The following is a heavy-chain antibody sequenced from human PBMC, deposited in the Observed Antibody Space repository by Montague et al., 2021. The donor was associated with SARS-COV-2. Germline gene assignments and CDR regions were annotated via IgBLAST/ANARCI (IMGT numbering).Heavy chain of an antibody. J-gene: IGHJ3*02. D-gene: IGHD3-10*01. Sequence: SLRLSCAASGFTFSSYSMNWVRQAPGKGLEWVSSISSSSSYIYYADSVKGRLTISRDNAKNSLYLQMNSLRAEDTAVYYCASYGSGSYYKMSGAFDIWGQGTMVTVSS. V-gene: IGHV3-21*01. CDR2: ISSSSSYI. CDR3: ASYGSGSYYKMSGAFDI. CDR1: GFTFSSYS.